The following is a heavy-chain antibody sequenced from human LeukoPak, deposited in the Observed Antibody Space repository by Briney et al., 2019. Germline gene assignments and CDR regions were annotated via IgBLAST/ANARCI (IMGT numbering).Heavy chain of an antibody. CDR1: GLTFSSHW. CDR2: INPDGSEK. D-gene: IGHD2-15*01. V-gene: IGHV3-7*02. CDR3: ARGHFYSIY. J-gene: IGHJ4*02. Sequence: GGSLRLSCAASGLTFSSHWMSWVRQAPGKGLEWVANINPDGSEKDYVDSVKGRFTISRDNAKNSLDLQLSNLRAEDTAVYFCARGHFYSIYWGLGTLVTVSS.